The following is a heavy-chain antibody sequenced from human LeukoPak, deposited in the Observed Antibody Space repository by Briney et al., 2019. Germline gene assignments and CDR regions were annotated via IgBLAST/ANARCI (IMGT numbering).Heavy chain of an antibody. Sequence: PGGSLRLSCAASGFTFDDYAMHWVRQAPGKGLGWVSLVSGDGGSTYYADSVKGRFAISRDNSKNSLYLQMNSLRTEDTALYYCAKEGFRTDYGMDVWGQGTTVTVSS. CDR3: AKEGFRTDYGMDV. V-gene: IGHV3-43*02. CDR1: GFTFDDYA. CDR2: VSGDGGST. J-gene: IGHJ6*02. D-gene: IGHD1-1*01.